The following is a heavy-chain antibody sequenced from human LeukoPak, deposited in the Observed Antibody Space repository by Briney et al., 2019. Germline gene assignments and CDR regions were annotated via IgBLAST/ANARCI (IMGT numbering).Heavy chain of an antibody. J-gene: IGHJ4*02. CDR2: INTDGSST. CDR3: ARKYSGSGNYFFDY. D-gene: IGHD3-10*01. Sequence: GGSLRLSCAASGFTFTGYWLHWVRQPPGKGLVWVSHINTDGSSTTYADSVKGRFSISRDNAKSTLYLQMNSLRAEDTAVYYCARKYSGSGNYFFDYWGQGTLVTVSS. V-gene: IGHV3-74*01. CDR1: GFTFTGYW.